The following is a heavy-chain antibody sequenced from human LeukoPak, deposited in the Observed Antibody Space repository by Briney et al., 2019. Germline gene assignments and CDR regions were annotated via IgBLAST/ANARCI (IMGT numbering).Heavy chain of an antibody. CDR1: GGSISSSNW. V-gene: IGHV4-4*02. D-gene: IGHD1-26*01. Sequence: SETLSLTCAVSGGSISSSNWWSWVRQPPGKGLEWIGEIYHSGSTNYNPSLKSRVTISVDRSKNQFSLKLSSVTAADTAVYYCARSPAAYSGSPTLFDYWGQGTLVTVSS. CDR3: ARSPAAYSGSPTLFDY. J-gene: IGHJ4*02. CDR2: IYHSGST.